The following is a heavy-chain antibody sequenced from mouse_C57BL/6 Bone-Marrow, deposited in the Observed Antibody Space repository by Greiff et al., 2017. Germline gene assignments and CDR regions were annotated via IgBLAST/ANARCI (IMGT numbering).Heavy chain of an antibody. D-gene: IGHD2-3*01. V-gene: IGHV1-62-2*01. CDR3: ARHEVYDGYYAWFAY. J-gene: IGHJ3*01. CDR2: FYPGSGSI. Sequence: VKLQESGAELVKPGASVKLSCKASGYTFTEYTIHWVKQRSGQGLEWIGWFYPGSGSIKYNEKFKDKATLTADKSSSTVYLELSRLTSEVSAVYFCARHEVYDGYYAWFAYWGQGTLVTVSA. CDR1: GYTFTEYT.